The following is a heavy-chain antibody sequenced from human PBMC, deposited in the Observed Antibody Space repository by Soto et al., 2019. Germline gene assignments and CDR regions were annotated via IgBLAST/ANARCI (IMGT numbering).Heavy chain of an antibody. CDR2: ISYDGSNK. Sequence: QVQLVESGGGMVQPGRSLRLSCAASGFTFSSYGMHWVRQAPGKGLEWVAVISYDGSNKYYADSVKGRFTISRDNSKNTLYLQMNSLRAEDTAVYYCAKDRQWLSYFDYWGQGTLVTVSS. CDR3: AKDRQWLSYFDY. J-gene: IGHJ4*02. V-gene: IGHV3-30*18. CDR1: GFTFSSYG. D-gene: IGHD6-19*01.